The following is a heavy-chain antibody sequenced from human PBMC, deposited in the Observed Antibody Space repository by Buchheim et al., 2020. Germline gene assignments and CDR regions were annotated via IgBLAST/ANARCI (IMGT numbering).Heavy chain of an antibody. D-gene: IGHD3-3*01. CDR1: GGSISSSSYY. Sequence: QLQLQESGPGLVKPSETLSLTCTVSGGSISSSSYYWGWIRQPPGKGLEWIGSIYYSGGTYYNPSLKSRVTISVDTSKNQFSLKLSSVTAADTAVYYCARDRRYDFWSGYYSGPNWFDPWGQGTL. CDR2: IYYSGGT. J-gene: IGHJ5*02. V-gene: IGHV4-39*07. CDR3: ARDRRYDFWSGYYSGPNWFDP.